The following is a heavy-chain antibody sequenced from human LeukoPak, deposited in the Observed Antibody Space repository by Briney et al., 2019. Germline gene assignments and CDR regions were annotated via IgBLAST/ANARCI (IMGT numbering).Heavy chain of an antibody. CDR2: ISSSSSYT. V-gene: IGHV3-11*06. D-gene: IGHD4-23*01. J-gene: IGHJ5*02. CDR3: ARHGPWDYGGNSGEWFDP. Sequence: GGSLRLSCAASGFTFSDYYMSWLRQAPGKGLEWVSYISSSSSYTNYADSVKGRFTISRDNAKSSLYLQMNSLRAEDTAVYYCARHGPWDYGGNSGEWFDPWGQGTLVTVSS. CDR1: GFTFSDYY.